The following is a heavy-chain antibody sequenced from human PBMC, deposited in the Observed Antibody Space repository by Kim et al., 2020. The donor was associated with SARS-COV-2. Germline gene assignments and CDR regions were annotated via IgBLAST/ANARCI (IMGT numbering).Heavy chain of an antibody. CDR1: GGSISSSSYY. V-gene: IGHV4-39*01. CDR2: IYYSGST. CDR3: ASYSSSSNH. Sequence: SETLSLTCTVSGGSISSSSYYWGWIRQPPGKGLEWIGSIYYSGSTYYTPSRKSRVTISVDTSKNQFSLKLSSVTAADTAVYYCASYSSSSNHWGQGTLVTVSS. D-gene: IGHD6-6*01. J-gene: IGHJ5*02.